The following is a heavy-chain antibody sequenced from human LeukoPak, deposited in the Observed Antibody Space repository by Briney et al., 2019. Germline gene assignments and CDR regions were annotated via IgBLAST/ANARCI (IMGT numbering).Heavy chain of an antibody. CDR2: IYWDDDK. D-gene: IGHD1-14*01. CDR1: GFSLSTSRVG. Sequence: SGPTLVSPTQTLTLTCSFSGFSLSTSRVGLAWIRQPPGKGLEWLALIYWDDDKRYSPSLKCRLTITKETSRNKVVLKMTNMDPVDTATLYCAPTGRYHSPFRIYWFDPWGQGTLVTVSS. CDR3: APTGRYHSPFRIYWFDP. V-gene: IGHV2-5*02. J-gene: IGHJ5*02.